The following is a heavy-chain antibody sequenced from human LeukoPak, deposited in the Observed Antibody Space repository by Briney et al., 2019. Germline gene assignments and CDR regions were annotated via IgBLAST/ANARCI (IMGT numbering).Heavy chain of an antibody. CDR3: ARAYSPGIAVAGTKSGDY. CDR2: INPNSGGT. J-gene: IGHJ4*02. Sequence: ASVTVSCKASGYTFTSYGISWVRQAPGQGLEWMGRINPNSGGTNYAQKFQGRVTMTRDTSISTAYMELSRLRSDDTAVYYCARAYSPGIAVAGTKSGDYWGQGTLVTVSS. CDR1: GYTFTSYG. V-gene: IGHV1-2*06. D-gene: IGHD6-19*01.